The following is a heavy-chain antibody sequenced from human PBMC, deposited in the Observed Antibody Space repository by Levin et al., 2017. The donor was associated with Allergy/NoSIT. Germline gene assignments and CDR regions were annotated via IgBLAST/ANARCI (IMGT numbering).Heavy chain of an antibody. V-gene: IGHV4-39*01. CDR3: ARHMGRNDSSGYYYFDY. Sequence: SETLSLTCTVSGGSISSSSYYWGWIRQPPGKGLEWIGSIYYSGSTYYNPSLKSRVTISVDTSKNQFSLKLSSVTAADTAVYYCARHMGRNDSSGYYYFDYWGQGTLVTVSS. CDR2: IYYSGST. J-gene: IGHJ4*02. D-gene: IGHD3-22*01. CDR1: GGSISSSSYY.